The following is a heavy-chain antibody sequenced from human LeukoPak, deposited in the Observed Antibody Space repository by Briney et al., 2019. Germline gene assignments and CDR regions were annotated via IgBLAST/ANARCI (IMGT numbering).Heavy chain of an antibody. Sequence: PGGSLRLSCAASGFTFSSYWMSWVRQAPGKGLEGVSSISSSSSYIYYADSVKGRFTISRDNAKNSLYMQMNSLRAEDTAVYYCARALREPAAKHYSSSRYPPGYWGQGTLVTVSS. CDR2: ISSSSSYI. CDR3: ARALREPAAKHYSSSRYPPGY. CDR1: GFTFSSYW. J-gene: IGHJ4*02. D-gene: IGHD6-13*01. V-gene: IGHV3-21*01.